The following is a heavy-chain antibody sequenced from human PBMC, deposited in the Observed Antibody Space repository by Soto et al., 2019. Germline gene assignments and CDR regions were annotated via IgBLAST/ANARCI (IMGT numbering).Heavy chain of an antibody. Sequence: KPSETLSLTCAVYGGSFSGYYWSWIRQPPGKGLEWIGEINHGGSTNYNPSLKSRVTISVDTSKNQFSLKLSSVTAADTAVYYCARPAGLWGSYRRIGNWFDPWGQGTLVTVSS. CDR2: INHGGST. J-gene: IGHJ5*02. V-gene: IGHV4-34*01. CDR3: ARPAGLWGSYRRIGNWFDP. CDR1: GGSFSGYY. D-gene: IGHD3-16*02.